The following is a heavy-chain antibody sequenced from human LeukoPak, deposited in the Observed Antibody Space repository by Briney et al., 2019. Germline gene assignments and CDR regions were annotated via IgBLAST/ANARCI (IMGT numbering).Heavy chain of an antibody. J-gene: IGHJ3*02. CDR3: ARPGYSRDHDAFDI. CDR2: IYYSGST. V-gene: IGHV4-39*01. Sequence: PSETLSLTCTVSGGAISSSSYYWGWIRQPPGKGLEWIGSIYYSGSTYYNPSLKSRVTISVDTSKNQFSLKLSSVTAADTAVYHCARPGYSRDHDAFDIWGQGTMVTVSS. D-gene: IGHD6-13*01. CDR1: GGAISSSSYY.